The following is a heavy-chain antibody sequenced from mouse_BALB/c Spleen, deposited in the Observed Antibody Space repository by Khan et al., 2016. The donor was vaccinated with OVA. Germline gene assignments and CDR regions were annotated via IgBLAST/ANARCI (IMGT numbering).Heavy chain of an antibody. CDR1: GFNIKDTY. V-gene: IGHV14-3*02. J-gene: IGHJ3*01. CDR2: IDPANGNT. CDR3: VRDYWDVFAY. D-gene: IGHD4-1*01. Sequence: VQLQQSGAELVKPGASVKLSCTASGFNIKDTYIHWVKQRPEQGLEWIGRIDPANGNTTYDPKFQGKATKTADTSSNTAYLQLSSLTSEDTAVYYCVRDYWDVFAYWGQGTLVTVAA.